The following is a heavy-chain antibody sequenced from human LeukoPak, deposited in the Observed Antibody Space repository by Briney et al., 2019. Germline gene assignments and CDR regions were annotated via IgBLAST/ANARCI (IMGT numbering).Heavy chain of an antibody. J-gene: IGHJ4*02. CDR3: AKERPITIFGVVGDY. V-gene: IGHV3-23*01. CDR1: GFTFSGSW. Sequence: PGGSLRLSCAASGFTFSGSWMHWVSQTPGKGLVWVSAISGSGDSTYYADSVKGRFTISRDNSKNTLYLQMNSLRAEDTAVYYCAKERPITIFGVVGDYWGQGTLVTVSS. D-gene: IGHD3-3*01. CDR2: ISGSGDST.